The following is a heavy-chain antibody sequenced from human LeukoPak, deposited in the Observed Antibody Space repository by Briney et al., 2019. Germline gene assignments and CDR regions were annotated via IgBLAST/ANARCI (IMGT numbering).Heavy chain of an antibody. CDR3: AKMVREFYTISYYFDY. J-gene: IGHJ4*02. Sequence: PGGSLRLSCAASGFTFSNYAMNWVRQAPGKGLEWVSGISGSGAGTYYADSVKGRFTISRDNSKNTLYLQMNSLGAEDTAVYYCAKMVREFYTISYYFDYWGQGTLVTVST. V-gene: IGHV3-23*01. D-gene: IGHD2-8*01. CDR1: GFTFSNYA. CDR2: ISGSGAGT.